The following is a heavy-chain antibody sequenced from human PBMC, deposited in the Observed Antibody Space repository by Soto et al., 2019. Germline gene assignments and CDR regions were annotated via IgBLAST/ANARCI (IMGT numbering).Heavy chain of an antibody. CDR3: ARESGGATATLDYYYCYMDL. CDR2: INPNSGVT. Sequence: QVQLVQSGAEVRKPGASVTVSCRSSGDSFNDYYIHWVRQAPGQGLEWMGWINPNSGVTKYAQKFQGWVSMTRDTSIRTVYMQLSRLRSDDTAVYYCARESGGATATLDYYYCYMDLWGTGTTVTVSS. J-gene: IGHJ6*03. D-gene: IGHD5-12*01. V-gene: IGHV1-2*04. CDR1: GDSFNDYY.